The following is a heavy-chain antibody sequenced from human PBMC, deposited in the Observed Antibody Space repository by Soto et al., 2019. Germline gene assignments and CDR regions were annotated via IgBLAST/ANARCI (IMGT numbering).Heavy chain of an antibody. D-gene: IGHD3-16*01. J-gene: IGHJ4*02. V-gene: IGHV4-59*01. CDR1: GGSISSYY. Sequence: SETLSLTCTVSGGSISSYYWSWIRQPPGKGLEWIGYIYYSGSTNYNPSLKSRVTISVDTSKNQFSLKLSSVTAADTAVYYCARETMITFGGAIIDYWAQGTLVTVSS. CDR2: IYYSGST. CDR3: ARETMITFGGAIIDY.